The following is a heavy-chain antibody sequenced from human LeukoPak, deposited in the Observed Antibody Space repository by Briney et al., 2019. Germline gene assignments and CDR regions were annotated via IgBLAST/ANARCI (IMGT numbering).Heavy chain of an antibody. CDR3: ARDATPNYGDAFDI. V-gene: IGHV4-31*03. Sequence: SETLSLTCTVSGGSISSGGYYWSWIRQHPGKGLEWIGYIYYSGSTYYNPSLKSRVTIAVDTSKNQFSLKLSSVTAAHTAVYYCARDATPNYGDAFDIWGQGTMVTVSS. J-gene: IGHJ3*02. D-gene: IGHD3-10*01. CDR1: GGSISSGGYY. CDR2: IYYSGST.